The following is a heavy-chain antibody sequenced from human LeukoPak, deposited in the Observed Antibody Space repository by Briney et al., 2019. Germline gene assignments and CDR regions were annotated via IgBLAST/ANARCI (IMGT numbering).Heavy chain of an antibody. Sequence: VASVKVSCKASGYTFTGYYMHWVRQAPGQGLEWMGLINPSGSSTIYAQKFQGRVTMTRDMSTSTDYMELSSLRSDDTAVYFCARVGSAAATADYWGQGTLVTVSS. D-gene: IGHD6-25*01. CDR1: GYTFTGYY. J-gene: IGHJ4*02. CDR3: ARVGSAAATADY. V-gene: IGHV1-46*01. CDR2: INPSGSST.